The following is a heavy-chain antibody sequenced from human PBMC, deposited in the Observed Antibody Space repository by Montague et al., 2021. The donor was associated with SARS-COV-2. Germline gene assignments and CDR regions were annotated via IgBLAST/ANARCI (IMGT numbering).Heavy chain of an antibody. CDR2: AYCSGXT. Sequence: SETLSLTCTVSGDSVSSSDHYWGWIRQPPGKGLEWLGIAYCSGXTXYXXXXKGRVTISIDASKNQFSLKLNSLTATDTAIYHCARRRLREDYFDFWGQGTLLTVSS. D-gene: IGHD4-17*01. CDR3: ARRRLREDYFDF. J-gene: IGHJ4*02. CDR1: GDSVSSSDHY. V-gene: IGHV4-39*01.